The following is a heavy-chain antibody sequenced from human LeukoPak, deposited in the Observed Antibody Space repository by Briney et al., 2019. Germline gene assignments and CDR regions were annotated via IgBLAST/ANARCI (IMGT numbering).Heavy chain of an antibody. D-gene: IGHD3-10*01. CDR1: GGSISSGSYH. CDR3: ARGGYGSGWDYMDV. Sequence: SETLSLTCTVSGGSISSGSYHWNWIRQPAGKGLELIGRIYASGITNYHPSLKSRVAISVDTSKNQFSLKLSSVTAADTAVYYCARGGYGSGWDYMDVWGKGTTVTVSS. V-gene: IGHV4-61*02. CDR2: IYASGIT. J-gene: IGHJ6*03.